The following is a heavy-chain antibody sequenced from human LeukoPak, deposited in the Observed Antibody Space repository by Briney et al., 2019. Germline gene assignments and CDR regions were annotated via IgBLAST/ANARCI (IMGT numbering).Heavy chain of an antibody. D-gene: IGHD6-19*01. J-gene: IGHJ4*02. Sequence: SETLSLTCTVSGGSISSYYWGWIRQPPGKGLEWIGSIYYSGSTYYNPSLKSRVTISVDTSKNQFSLKLSSVTAADTAVYYCARQGGYSSGWAVGYWGQGTLVTVSS. CDR1: GGSISSYY. CDR2: IYYSGST. CDR3: ARQGGYSSGWAVGY. V-gene: IGHV4-39*01.